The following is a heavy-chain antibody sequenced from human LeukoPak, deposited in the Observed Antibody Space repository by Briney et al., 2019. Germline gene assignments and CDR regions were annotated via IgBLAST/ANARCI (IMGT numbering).Heavy chain of an antibody. D-gene: IGHD5-18*01. V-gene: IGHV4-59*01. Sequence: PSETLSLTCTVSGGFLHNYYWSWIRQPPGKGLEWIGYIDYSGSTNYNPSLKSRVTIPVDTSQNQFSLKLSSVTAADTAVYYCAGGYSYGSTYYYMDVWGKGTTVTISS. J-gene: IGHJ6*03. CDR1: GGFLHNYY. CDR2: IDYSGST. CDR3: AGGYSYGSTYYYMDV.